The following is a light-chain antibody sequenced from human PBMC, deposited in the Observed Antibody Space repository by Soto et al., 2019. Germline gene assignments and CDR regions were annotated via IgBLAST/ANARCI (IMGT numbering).Light chain of an antibody. CDR1: PSVSGSN. J-gene: IGKJ1*01. Sequence: IVLTQSPGTLSLSPGERATLSCRASPSVSGSNLAWYQQKLGQAPRLVIYDASRRATGFPARFSGSGSGTDFTLTISSLQSEDFAVYYCQQYDNWPWTFGQGTKVDIK. CDR3: QQYDNWPWT. CDR2: DAS. V-gene: IGKV3-15*01.